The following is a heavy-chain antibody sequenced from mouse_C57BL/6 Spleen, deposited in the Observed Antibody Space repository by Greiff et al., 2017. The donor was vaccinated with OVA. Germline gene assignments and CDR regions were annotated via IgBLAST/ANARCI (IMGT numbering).Heavy chain of an antibody. Sequence: QVQLQQPGAELVRPGSSVKLSCKASGYTFTSYWMHWVKQRPIQGLEWIGNIDPSDSETHYNQKFKDKATLTVDKSSSTAYMQLSSLTSEDSAVYYCARSQTAQASWFADWGQGTLVTVSA. V-gene: IGHV1-52*01. D-gene: IGHD3-2*02. CDR3: ARSQTAQASWFAD. CDR2: IDPSDSET. J-gene: IGHJ3*01. CDR1: GYTFTSYW.